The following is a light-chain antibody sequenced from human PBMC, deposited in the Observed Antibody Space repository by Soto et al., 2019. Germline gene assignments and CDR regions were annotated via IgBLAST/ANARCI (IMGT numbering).Light chain of an antibody. CDR1: SSDY. J-gene: IGLJ1*01. CDR2: DDT. CDR3: SSYVGRNTYL. Sequence: QYALTLPASVSGSPGQSITISCTGTSSDYVSWYQQHPGKAPKLLIYDDTNRPSGVSDRFSGSKSGNKASLTISGLQAEDEADYYCSSYVGRNTYLFGSGTKLTVL. V-gene: IGLV2-14*03.